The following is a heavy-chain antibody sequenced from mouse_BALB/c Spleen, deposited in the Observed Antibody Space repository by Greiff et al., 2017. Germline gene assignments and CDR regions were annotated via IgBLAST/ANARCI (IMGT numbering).Heavy chain of an antibody. V-gene: IGHV1-20*02. Sequence: VQLQQSGPELVKPGASVKISCKASGYSFTGYFMNWVMQSHGKSLEWIGRINPYNGDTFYNQKFKGKATLTVDKSSSTAHMELRSLASEDSAVYYCARSVYGGYAMDYWGLGTSVTVSS. CDR1: GYSFTGYF. CDR3: ARSVYGGYAMDY. J-gene: IGHJ4*01. CDR2: INPYNGDT. D-gene: IGHD1-1*02.